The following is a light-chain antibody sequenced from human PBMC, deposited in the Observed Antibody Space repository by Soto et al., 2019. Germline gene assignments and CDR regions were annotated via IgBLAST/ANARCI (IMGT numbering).Light chain of an antibody. CDR1: QTVSIN. J-gene: IGKJ1*01. CDR2: GSS. Sequence: EIVMPQSPATLSVSPGERAALSCRASQTVSINLAWYQHKPGQAPRLLLYGSSTRATGIPSRFSGSGSGTEFTLTISSLQSEDFAVYYCQQYNNWPRTFGRGTTVEIK. V-gene: IGKV3-15*01. CDR3: QQYNNWPRT.